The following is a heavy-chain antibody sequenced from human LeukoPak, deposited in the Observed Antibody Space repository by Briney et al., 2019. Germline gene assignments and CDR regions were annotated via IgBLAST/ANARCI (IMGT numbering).Heavy chain of an antibody. CDR2: FNTNTENP. CDR1: GYTFTSYA. D-gene: IGHD6-19*01. Sequence: ASVKVSCKASGYTFTSYAMNWVRQAPGQGLEWIGWFNTNTENPTYAQGFTGRFVFSLDTSVSTAYLQISSLKAEDTAVYYCARSVAGLDFDFWGQGTLVTVSS. J-gene: IGHJ4*02. V-gene: IGHV7-4-1*02. CDR3: ARSVAGLDFDF.